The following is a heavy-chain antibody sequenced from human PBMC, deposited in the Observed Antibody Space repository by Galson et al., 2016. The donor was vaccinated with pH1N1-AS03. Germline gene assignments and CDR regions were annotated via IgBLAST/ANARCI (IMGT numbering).Heavy chain of an antibody. J-gene: IGHJ6*03. CDR1: GFTFKSYW. CDR2: INQDENEK. D-gene: IGHD2-21*02. CDR3: ARESTGTEHIVVVTGRYGYYYMDV. V-gene: IGHV3-7*03. Sequence: SLRLSCAASGFTFKSYWMSWVRQAPGKGLEWVVNINQDENEKYCVDSVKGRFTISRDNAKNSLYLEMNSLRAEDTALYYCARESTGTEHIVVVTGRYGYYYMDVWGKGTTVTVSS.